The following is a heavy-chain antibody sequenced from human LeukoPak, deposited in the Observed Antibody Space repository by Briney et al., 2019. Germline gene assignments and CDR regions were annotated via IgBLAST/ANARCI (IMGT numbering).Heavy chain of an antibody. V-gene: IGHV1-18*01. Sequence: GASVKVSCKASGYTFTSYGISWVRQAPGQGLEWMGWISAYNGNTNYAQKLQGRVTMTTDTSTSTAYMELRSLRSDDTAVYYCARVKGCCTNGVCYPGRQPADYWGQGTLVTVSS. D-gene: IGHD2-8*01. CDR2: ISAYNGNT. CDR1: GYTFTSYG. J-gene: IGHJ4*02. CDR3: ARVKGCCTNGVCYPGRQPADY.